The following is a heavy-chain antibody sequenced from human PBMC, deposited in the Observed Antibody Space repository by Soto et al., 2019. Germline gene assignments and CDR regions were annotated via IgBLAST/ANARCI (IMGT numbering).Heavy chain of an antibody. D-gene: IGHD3-3*01. J-gene: IGHJ6*02. V-gene: IGHV1-2*04. Sequence: GASVKVSCKASGYTFTGYYMHWVRQAPGQGLEWMGWINPNSGGTNYAQKFQGWVTMTRDTSISTAYMELSRLRSDDTAVYYCARAKAYDFWSGSKGYYGMDVWGQGTTVTVSS. CDR3: ARAKAYDFWSGSKGYYGMDV. CDR2: INPNSGGT. CDR1: GYTFTGYY.